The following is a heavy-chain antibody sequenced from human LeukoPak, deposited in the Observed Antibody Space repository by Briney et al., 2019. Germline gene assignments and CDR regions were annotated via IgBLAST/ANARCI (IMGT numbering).Heavy chain of an antibody. Sequence: PSETLSLTCTVSGGSISSYYWSWIRQPPGKGLEWIGYIYYSGSTNYNPSLKSRVTISVDTSKNQFSLKLSSVTAADTAVYYCARHQSMTWFDPWGQGTLVTVSS. CDR3: ARHQSMTWFDP. J-gene: IGHJ5*02. CDR1: GGSISSYY. CDR2: IYYSGST. V-gene: IGHV4-59*08.